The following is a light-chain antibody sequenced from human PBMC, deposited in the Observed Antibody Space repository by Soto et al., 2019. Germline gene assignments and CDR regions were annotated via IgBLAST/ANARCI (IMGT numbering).Light chain of an antibody. J-gene: IGKJ3*01. CDR3: QQRAKWPPFT. Sequence: EIVLTQSPATLSLSPGERATLSCRASQSVSNYLAWYQQKPGQAPRLLIYDASNRASGIPARFSGSGSGTDFTLTISSLEPEDFAVYFCQQRAKWPPFTFGPGTKVSIK. CDR2: DAS. CDR1: QSVSNY. V-gene: IGKV3-11*01.